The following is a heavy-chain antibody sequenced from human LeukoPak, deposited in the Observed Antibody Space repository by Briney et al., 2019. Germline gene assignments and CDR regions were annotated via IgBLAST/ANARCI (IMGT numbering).Heavy chain of an antibody. V-gene: IGHV1-69*05. CDR2: IIPIFGTA. D-gene: IGHD2-21*02. Sequence: SVKVSCKASGGTFSSYAISWVRQAPGQGLEWMGGIIPIFGTANYAQKFQGRVTITTDESMSTAYMELSSLRSEDTAVYYCATPAYCGGDCYLDSDAFDIWGQGTMVTVSS. CDR1: GGTFSSYA. J-gene: IGHJ3*02. CDR3: ATPAYCGGDCYLDSDAFDI.